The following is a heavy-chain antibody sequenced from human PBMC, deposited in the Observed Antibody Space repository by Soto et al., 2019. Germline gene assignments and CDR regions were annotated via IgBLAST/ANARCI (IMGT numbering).Heavy chain of an antibody. J-gene: IGHJ3*01. CDR2: IYPGDSDT. D-gene: IGHD2-2*01. V-gene: IGHV5-51*01. Sequence: GESLKISCKASGYSSTNYWIGWVRQMPGKGLEWMGIIYPGDSDTRYSPSFQGQVTISADKSISTTYLQWSSLKASDTAMYYCATGKGYCSSTSCLNAFDVWGQGTMVTVSS. CDR1: GYSSTNYW. CDR3: ATGKGYCSSTSCLNAFDV.